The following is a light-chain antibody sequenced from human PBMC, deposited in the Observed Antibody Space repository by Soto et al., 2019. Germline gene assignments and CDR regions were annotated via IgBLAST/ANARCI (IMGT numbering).Light chain of an antibody. Sequence: ESVMTQSPDSLAVSLGERATINCKSSQSVLYTSNNKNNLAWYQQKPGQPPKLLIYWASTRESGVPDRFSGSGSGTDFTLTISSLQAEDAAVYYCQQYYSTPLTFGGGTKVDIK. J-gene: IGKJ4*01. V-gene: IGKV4-1*01. CDR1: QSVLYTSNNKNN. CDR2: WAS. CDR3: QQYYSTPLT.